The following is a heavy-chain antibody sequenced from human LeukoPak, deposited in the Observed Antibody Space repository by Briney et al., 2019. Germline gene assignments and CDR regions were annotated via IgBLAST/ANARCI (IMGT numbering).Heavy chain of an antibody. J-gene: IGHJ4*02. V-gene: IGHV3-23*01. Sequence: GGSLRLSCAASGFTFSSYALSWVRQAPGKGLVWVSTISAGGGYTYYADSVKGRFTISRDNSKNTLYLQMSSLRAEDTAVYYCAKIPTSGSGSHYDYGNIDYWGQGTLVTVSS. CDR3: AKIPTSGSGSHYDYGNIDY. D-gene: IGHD3-10*01. CDR2: ISAGGGYT. CDR1: GFTFSSYA.